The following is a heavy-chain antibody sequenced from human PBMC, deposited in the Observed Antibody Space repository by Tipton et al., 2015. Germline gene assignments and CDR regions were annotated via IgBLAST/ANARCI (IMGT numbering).Heavy chain of an antibody. CDR2: LYFSGST. J-gene: IGHJ4*02. Sequence: TLSLTCTVSGDSISSGSYYWGWIRQPPGKGLEWIGSLYFSGSTNYNPSLKSRVTISIDTSKNQFSLRLTSVTATDTAVYYCARLEGMTTGTTDRYYEYWGQGAVVTVSS. D-gene: IGHD4-17*01. V-gene: IGHV4-39*01. CDR3: ARLEGMTTGTTDRYYEY. CDR1: GDSISSGSYY.